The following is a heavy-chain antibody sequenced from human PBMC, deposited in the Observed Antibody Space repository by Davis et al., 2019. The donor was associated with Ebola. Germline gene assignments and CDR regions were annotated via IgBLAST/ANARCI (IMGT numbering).Heavy chain of an antibody. D-gene: IGHD3-3*01. CDR3: AKGSVTIFGVAPDYYGMDV. J-gene: IGHJ6*04. CDR2: IRHDGSDK. CDR1: GFTFSSYG. V-gene: IGHV3-30*02. Sequence: GESLKISCAASGFTFSSYGMHWVRQAPGMGLEWVAFIRHDGSDKYYADSVKGRFTISRDNSKNTLYLQMNSLRAEDTAVYYCAKGSVTIFGVAPDYYGMDVWGKGTTVTVSS.